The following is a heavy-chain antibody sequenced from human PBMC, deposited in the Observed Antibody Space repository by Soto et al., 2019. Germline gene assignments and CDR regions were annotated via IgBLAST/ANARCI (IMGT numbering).Heavy chain of an antibody. Sequence: QLQLQESGPGLVKPSETLSLTCTVSGGSISGSSYYWGWIRQPPGKALEWIGSSYFSGSTYYNPSLKRRVTISVDTSKNQFSLKLSSVTAADTAVYYCARHDSSGYYYFIDYWGLGTLVTVSS. J-gene: IGHJ4*02. D-gene: IGHD3-22*01. CDR2: SYFSGST. CDR3: ARHDSSGYYYFIDY. V-gene: IGHV4-39*01. CDR1: GGSISGSSYY.